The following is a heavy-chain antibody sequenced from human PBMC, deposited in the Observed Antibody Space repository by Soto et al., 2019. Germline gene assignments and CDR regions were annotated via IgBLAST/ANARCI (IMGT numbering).Heavy chain of an antibody. CDR1: GFSLSTSGVG. CDR2: IYWDDDK. V-gene: IGHV2-5*02. J-gene: IGHJ5*02. Sequence: QITLKESGPPLVKPTQTLTLTCTFSGFSLSTSGVGVGWIRQPQGKALEWLALIYWDDDKRYSPSLKSRLTITKDTSKNQVVLTMTNMDPVDTATYYCAHKRGYYDFWSGYAPWGQGTLVTVSS. CDR3: AHKRGYYDFWSGYAP. D-gene: IGHD3-3*01.